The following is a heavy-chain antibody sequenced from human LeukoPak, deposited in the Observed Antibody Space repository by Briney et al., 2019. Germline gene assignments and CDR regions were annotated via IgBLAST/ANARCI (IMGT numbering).Heavy chain of an antibody. Sequence: PSQTLSLTCTVSGGSISSHYWSWIRQPPGKGLEWIGYIYYSGSTNYNPSLKSRVTISVDTSKNQFSLKLSSVTAADTAVYYCARSIAYIFDYWGQETLVTVSS. CDR3: ARSIAYIFDY. D-gene: IGHD4-11*01. CDR2: IYYSGST. J-gene: IGHJ4*02. V-gene: IGHV4-59*11. CDR1: GGSISSHY.